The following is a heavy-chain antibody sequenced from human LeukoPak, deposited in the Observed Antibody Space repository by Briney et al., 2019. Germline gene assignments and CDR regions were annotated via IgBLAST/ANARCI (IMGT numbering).Heavy chain of an antibody. D-gene: IGHD1-1*01. Sequence: VPLIFPVSATSHADSVKGTFTISRDASNNTVYLHMNSLTAEDTAIYYCVKEVPVSTIYDWGQGVLVTVSS. CDR2: IFPVSAT. J-gene: IGHJ4*02. CDR3: VKEVPVSTIYD. V-gene: IGHV3-66*01.